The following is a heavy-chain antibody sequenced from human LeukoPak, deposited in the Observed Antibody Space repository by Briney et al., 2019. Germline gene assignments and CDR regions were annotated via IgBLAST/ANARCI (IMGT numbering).Heavy chain of an antibody. CDR1: GGSISSSSYY. Sequence: SETLSLTCTVSGGSISSSSYYWGWIRQPPGKGLEWIGSIYYSGSTNYNPSLKSRVTISVDTSKNQFSLKLSSVTAADTAVYYCARGSTSWKNWFDPWGQGTLVTVSS. D-gene: IGHD2-2*01. CDR2: IYYSGST. CDR3: ARGSTSWKNWFDP. J-gene: IGHJ5*02. V-gene: IGHV4-39*07.